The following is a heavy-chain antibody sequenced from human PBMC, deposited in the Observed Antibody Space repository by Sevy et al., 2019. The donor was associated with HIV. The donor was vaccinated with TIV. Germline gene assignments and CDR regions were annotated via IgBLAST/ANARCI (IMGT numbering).Heavy chain of an antibody. J-gene: IGHJ6*02. Sequence: GGSLRLSCAASGFTFSDYYMSWIRQAPGKGLEWVSYISSSSSYTNYADSVKGRFTISRDNAKNSLYLQMTSLRAEDTAVYYCARDSQQLVRYSYYYYGMDVWGQGTTVTVSS. CDR3: ARDSQQLVRYSYYYYGMDV. CDR1: GFTFSDYY. D-gene: IGHD6-13*01. CDR2: ISSSSSYT. V-gene: IGHV3-11*06.